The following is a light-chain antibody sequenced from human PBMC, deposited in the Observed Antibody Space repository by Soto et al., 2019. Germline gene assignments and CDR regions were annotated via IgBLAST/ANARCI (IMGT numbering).Light chain of an antibody. CDR3: QQRNDWVT. V-gene: IGKV3-11*01. Sequence: EIVLTQSPATLSLSPGERATLSCRASQSIRNYLAWYQQKPGQAPRLLIYDASNRATGIPPRFSGSGSGTDFILTISSLEPEDSGVYYCQQRNDWVTFGGGTKVAIK. CDR2: DAS. J-gene: IGKJ4*01. CDR1: QSIRNY.